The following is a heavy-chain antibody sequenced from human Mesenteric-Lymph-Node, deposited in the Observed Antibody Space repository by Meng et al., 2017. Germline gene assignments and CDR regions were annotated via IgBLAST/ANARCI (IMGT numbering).Heavy chain of an antibody. Sequence: GESLKISCEASGFIFSSYWMTWLRQAPGKGLEWVANIKQDSSEKYYVDSVKGRFTISRDNAKNSLYLQMNSLRAEDTAVYYCARAKYSSSWYWFDPWGQGTLVTVSS. CDR1: GFIFSSYW. CDR2: IKQDSSEK. J-gene: IGHJ5*02. CDR3: ARAKYSSSWYWFDP. V-gene: IGHV3-7*01. D-gene: IGHD6-13*01.